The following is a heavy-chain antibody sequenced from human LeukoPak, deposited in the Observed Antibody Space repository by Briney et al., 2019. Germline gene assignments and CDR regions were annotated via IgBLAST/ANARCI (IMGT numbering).Heavy chain of an antibody. J-gene: IGHJ4*02. D-gene: IGHD4-17*01. CDR2: ISWDGGST. V-gene: IGHV3-43D*03. CDR1: GFTFDDYA. Sequence: GGSLRLSCAASGFTFDDYAMHWVRQAPGKGLEWVSLISWDGGSTYYADSVKGRFTISRDNSKNSLYLQMNSLRAEDTALYYCAKDTSRTTVTNFDYWGQGTLVTVSS. CDR3: AKDTSRTTVTNFDY.